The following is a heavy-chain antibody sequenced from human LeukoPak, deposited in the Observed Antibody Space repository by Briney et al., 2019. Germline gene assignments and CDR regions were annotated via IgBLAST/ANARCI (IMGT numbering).Heavy chain of an antibody. Sequence: PGGSLRLSCAASGFTFSNAWMSWVRQAPGKGLEWVGRVKSKTNGGTTGYAAPVKGRLTISRDDSKNTYLQMNSLKSEDTAVYYCTAGIGHSDFDYWGQGTLVTVSS. CDR1: GFTFSNAW. CDR2: VKSKTNGGTT. D-gene: IGHD6-13*01. V-gene: IGHV3-15*01. CDR3: TAGIGHSDFDY. J-gene: IGHJ4*02.